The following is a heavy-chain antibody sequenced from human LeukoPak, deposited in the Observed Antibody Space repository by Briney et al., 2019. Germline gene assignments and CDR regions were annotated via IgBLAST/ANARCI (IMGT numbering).Heavy chain of an antibody. CDR2: ISWNSGFV. V-gene: IGHV3-9*01. CDR3: ARGTHRNRYTDALDI. D-gene: IGHD1-1*01. Sequence: GGSLRLSCAASGFTFDDYGMNWVRQAPGKGLEWVSAISWNSGFVVYADSVKGRFTISRDNAKNSLYLEMNSLRPEDTALYYCARGTHRNRYTDALDIWGQGTVVTVSS. J-gene: IGHJ3*02. CDR1: GFTFDDYG.